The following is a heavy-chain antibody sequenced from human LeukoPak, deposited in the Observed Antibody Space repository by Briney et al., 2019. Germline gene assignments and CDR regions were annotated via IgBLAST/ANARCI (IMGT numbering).Heavy chain of an antibody. V-gene: IGHV3-20*04. CDR2: INWNGDST. CDR1: GFNFDEYG. J-gene: IGHJ4*02. CDR3: ARGGRGS. Sequence: GGSLRLSCAASGFNFDEYGMIWVRQGLGKGLEWVSGINWNGDSTGYADSVKGRFTISRDNAKNSLHLQMNSLRAEDTALYYCARGGRGSWGQGTPVTVSS. D-gene: IGHD5-12*01.